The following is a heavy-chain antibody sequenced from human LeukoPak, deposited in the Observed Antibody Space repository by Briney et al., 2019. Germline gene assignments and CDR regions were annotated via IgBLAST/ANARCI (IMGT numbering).Heavy chain of an antibody. D-gene: IGHD3-16*01. V-gene: IGHV3-7*01. J-gene: IGHJ6*02. CDR2: MNRDGSEK. Sequence: GGSLRLSCVASGFTFTTYSLNWVRQAPGKGLEWVADMNRDGSEKNYVDSMKGRITISRDNAKNSLYLQMNSLRVEDTAVYYCARDGGIIRFGGQDVWGQGTTVTVS. CDR1: GFTFTTYS. CDR3: ARDGGIIRFGGQDV.